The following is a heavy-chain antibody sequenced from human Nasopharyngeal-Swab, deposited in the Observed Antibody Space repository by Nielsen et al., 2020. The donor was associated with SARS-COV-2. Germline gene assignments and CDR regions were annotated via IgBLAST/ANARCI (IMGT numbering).Heavy chain of an antibody. Sequence: GSLKISCAASGFTFSTYSMTWVRQAPGKGLEWVANIKQDGSEKYYVDSVKGRFTISRDNAKNSLYLQMNSLGVEDTAVYYCARVDYDVWTGQGGWYFDSWGQGTLVSVSS. V-gene: IGHV3-7*03. CDR1: GFTFSTYS. CDR2: IKQDGSEK. J-gene: IGHJ4*02. D-gene: IGHD3-3*01. CDR3: ARVDYDVWTGQGGWYFDS.